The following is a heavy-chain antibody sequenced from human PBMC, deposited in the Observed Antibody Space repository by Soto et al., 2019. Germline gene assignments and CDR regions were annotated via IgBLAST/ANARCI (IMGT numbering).Heavy chain of an antibody. Sequence: LRLSCAASGFTFSGSAMHWVRQASGKGLEWVGRIRSKANSYATAYAASVKGRFTISRDDSKNTAYLQMNSLKTEDTAVYYCTRHSYYYDSSGPPGAGFDIWGQGTMVTVSS. CDR2: IRSKANSYAT. V-gene: IGHV3-73*01. CDR3: TRHSYYYDSSGPPGAGFDI. J-gene: IGHJ3*02. D-gene: IGHD3-22*01. CDR1: GFTFSGSA.